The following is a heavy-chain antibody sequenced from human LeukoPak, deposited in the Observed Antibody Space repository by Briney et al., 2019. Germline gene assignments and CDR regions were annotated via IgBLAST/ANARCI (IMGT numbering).Heavy chain of an antibody. CDR3: TRPSGGNSDSYYYGLDV. CDR2: IKTKAESYAT. Sequence: GGSLRLSCAASGFTFSGSAIHWVRQASGQGLEWVARIKTKAESYATAYVASVKGRFTISRDDSKNTAYLQMDSLKTEDTAMYYCTRPSGGNSDSYYYGLDVWGQGPTVTVSS. J-gene: IGHJ6*02. D-gene: IGHD4-23*01. V-gene: IGHV3-73*01. CDR1: GFTFSGSA.